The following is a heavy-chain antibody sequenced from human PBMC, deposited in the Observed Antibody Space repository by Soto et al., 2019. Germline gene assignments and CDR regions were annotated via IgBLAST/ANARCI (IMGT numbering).Heavy chain of an antibody. D-gene: IGHD6-13*01. CDR3: ARELAAAGSFYY. J-gene: IGHJ4*02. CDR2: ISTSGSTR. CDR1: GFTFSRYE. V-gene: IGHV3-48*03. Sequence: EVQLVESGGDLVQPGGSLRLSCAASGFTFSRYEMNWVRQAPGKGLEWISYISTSGSTRYYADSVKGRFTISRDNANNSLYLQINSLRAEDAAVYYCARELAAAGSFYYWGQGTLVTVSS.